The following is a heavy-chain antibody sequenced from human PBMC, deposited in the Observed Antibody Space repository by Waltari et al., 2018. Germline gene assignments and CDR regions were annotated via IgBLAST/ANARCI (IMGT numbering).Heavy chain of an antibody. CDR1: GYSISSGYY. D-gene: IGHD3-10*01. CDR3: AREEVVRGVIPLIDY. Sequence: QVQLQESGPGLVKPSETLSLTCAVSGYSISSGYYWGWIRQPPGKGLEWIGSIYHSGSTTYTPSLKSRVTISVDTSKNQFSLKLSSVTAADTAVYYCAREEVVRGVIPLIDYWGQGTLVTVSS. V-gene: IGHV4-38-2*02. J-gene: IGHJ4*02. CDR2: IYHSGST.